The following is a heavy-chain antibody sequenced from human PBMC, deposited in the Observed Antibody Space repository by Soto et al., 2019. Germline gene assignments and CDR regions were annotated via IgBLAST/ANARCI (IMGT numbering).Heavy chain of an antibody. CDR3: ARAVSSSRYYFDY. Sequence: TLSLTCAISGDSVSSNSAAWSCIRQSPSRGLEWLGRTYYRSKWYNDYAVSVKSRITINPDTSQNQVSLQLNSVTPEDTAVYYCARAVSSSRYYFDYWGQGTLVTVSS. D-gene: IGHD6-13*01. J-gene: IGHJ4*02. V-gene: IGHV6-1*01. CDR1: GDSVSSNSAA. CDR2: TYYRSKWYN.